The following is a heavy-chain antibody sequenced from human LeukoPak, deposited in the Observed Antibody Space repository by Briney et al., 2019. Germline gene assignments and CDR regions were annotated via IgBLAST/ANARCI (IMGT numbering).Heavy chain of an antibody. CDR3: AKRRTNYDILTGDFDY. CDR1: GFSFSTSA. D-gene: IGHD3-9*01. CDR2: ISDSGGET. V-gene: IGHV3-23*01. J-gene: IGHJ4*02. Sequence: GGSLRLSCAASGFSFSTSAMSWVRQAPGKGLEWVSVISDSGGETYYADSVKGRFTISRDNSKSTLYLQMNSLRAEDTAVYYCAKRRTNYDILTGDFDYWGQGTLVTVSS.